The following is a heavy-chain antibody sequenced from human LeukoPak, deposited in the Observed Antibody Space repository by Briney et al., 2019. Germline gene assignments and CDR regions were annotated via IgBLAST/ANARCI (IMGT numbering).Heavy chain of an antibody. CDR1: GFPFRNYW. Sequence: GGSLRLSCAGSGFPFRNYWMAWVRQAPGKGLEWVANMKEDGGEINYVDSVKGRFPISRDNAKNSLDLQMNSLRVDDTAVYYCVRDRGYSTFDYWGQGTLVIVSS. V-gene: IGHV3-7*01. D-gene: IGHD4-23*01. CDR3: VRDRGYSTFDY. J-gene: IGHJ4*02. CDR2: MKEDGGEI.